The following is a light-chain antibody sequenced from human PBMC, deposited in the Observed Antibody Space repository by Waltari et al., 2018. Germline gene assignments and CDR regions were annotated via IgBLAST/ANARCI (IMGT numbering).Light chain of an antibody. CDR1: QSVRNN. CDR2: GAS. J-gene: IGKJ1*01. V-gene: IGKV3-15*01. Sequence: DIVMTQSPANLSVSPGERATLPCRASQSVRNNLVWYQQKPGQAPRLLIYGASTRVTGIPARFSGSGSGTEFTLTISSLQSEDFAVYYCQQYNNWPPWTFGQGTKLEIK. CDR3: QQYNNWPPWT.